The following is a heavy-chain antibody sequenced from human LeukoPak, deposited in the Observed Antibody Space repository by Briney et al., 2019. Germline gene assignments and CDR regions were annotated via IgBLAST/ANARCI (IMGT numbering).Heavy chain of an antibody. CDR3: AKDRAFYSSSSPIDY. V-gene: IGHV3-30*02. Sequence: GGSLRLSCAASGFTFSSYGMHWVRQAPGKGLEWVAFIRYDGSNKYYADSVKGRFTISRDNSKNTLYLQMNSLRAEDTAVYYCAKDRAFYSSSSPIDYWGQGTLVTVSS. D-gene: IGHD6-6*01. CDR1: GFTFSSYG. J-gene: IGHJ4*02. CDR2: IRYDGSNK.